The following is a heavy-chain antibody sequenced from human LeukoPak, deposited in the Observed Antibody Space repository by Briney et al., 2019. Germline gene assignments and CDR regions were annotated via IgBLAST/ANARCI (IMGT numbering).Heavy chain of an antibody. CDR2: ITSNSDTI. J-gene: IGHJ4*02. V-gene: IGHV3-48*04. CDR1: GFTFSSYP. CDR3: ARGIIHFDY. Sequence: GGSLRLSCTASGFTFSSYPMNWVRQAPGKGLEWVSYITSNSDTIYYADSVRGRFTISRDNTKNSLYLQMNSLRAEDTAVYFCARGIIHFDYWGQGTLVTVSS. D-gene: IGHD2-21*01.